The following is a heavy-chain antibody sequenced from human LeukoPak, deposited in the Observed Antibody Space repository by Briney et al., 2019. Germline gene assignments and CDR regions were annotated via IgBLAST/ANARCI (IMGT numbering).Heavy chain of an antibody. V-gene: IGHV4-59*01. CDR3: ARAYYDTSGYYYVAHFDY. J-gene: IGHJ4*02. CDR1: DGSINSYY. CDR2: ISYSGST. D-gene: IGHD3-22*01. Sequence: SETLSLTCSVSDGSINSYYWNWIRQPPGTGLEWIGYISYSGSTTYNPSLKSRVTISVDTSKNQFSLKLSSVTAADTAVYYCARAYYDTSGYYYVAHFDYWGQGTLVTVSS.